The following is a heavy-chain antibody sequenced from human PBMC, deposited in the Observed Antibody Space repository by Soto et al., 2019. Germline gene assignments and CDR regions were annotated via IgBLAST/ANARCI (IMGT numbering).Heavy chain of an antibody. Sequence: GGSLRLSCAASGFTFSRYSMNWVRQAPGKGLEWVSYISSSSNSIYYADSVKGRFTISIDIAKNSLHLQMNSLRAEDTAVYYYASPVECSTTSCIRWGQGILVTVSS. CDR3: ASPVECSTTSCIR. J-gene: IGHJ4*02. CDR1: GFTFSRYS. CDR2: ISSSSNSI. V-gene: IGHV3-48*01. D-gene: IGHD2-2*01.